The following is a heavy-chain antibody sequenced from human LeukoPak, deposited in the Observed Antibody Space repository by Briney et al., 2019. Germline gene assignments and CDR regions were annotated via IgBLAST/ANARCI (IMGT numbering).Heavy chain of an antibody. CDR2: ITSRSSYI. J-gene: IGHJ6*03. V-gene: IGHV3-21*01. CDR1: GLTFSRYN. Sequence: GGSLRLSCAASGLTFSRYNMNWVRQAPGKGLEWVSAITSRSSYIYYADSVKGRLTISRDDAKNSLYLQMNSLRAEDTAVYHCATEGMTGTTRGLGYMDVWGKGTTVTVFS. CDR3: ATEGMTGTTRGLGYMDV. D-gene: IGHD1-1*01.